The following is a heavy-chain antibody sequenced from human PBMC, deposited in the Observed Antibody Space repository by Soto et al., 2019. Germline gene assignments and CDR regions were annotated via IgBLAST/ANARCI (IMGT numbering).Heavy chain of an antibody. D-gene: IGHD4-17*01. V-gene: IGHV4-34*01. CDR3: ARDKTTGRFDY. Sequence: QVQLQQWGAGLLKPSETLSLTCAVYGGSFSGYYWTWIRQPPGTGLEWIGEINHSGSTNYNPSLKSRGTISVDTSKYQFSLKLTSVTAADTAVDYCARDKTTGRFDYWGQRTLVTVSS. J-gene: IGHJ4*02. CDR2: INHSGST. CDR1: GGSFSGYY.